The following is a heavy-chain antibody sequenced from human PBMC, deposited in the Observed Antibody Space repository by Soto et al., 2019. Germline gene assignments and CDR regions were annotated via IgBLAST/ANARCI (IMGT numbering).Heavy chain of an antibody. CDR3: VKTLQYSYGLPH. V-gene: IGHV1-69*02. Sequence: SVKVSCKASGGTFSSYTISWVRQAPGQGLEWMGRIIPILGIANYAQKFQGRFTISRDNSKNTLYLQMSSLRAEDTAVYYCVKTLQYSYGLPHWGQGTLVTVS. CDR2: IIPILGIA. J-gene: IGHJ4*02. D-gene: IGHD5-18*01. CDR1: GGTFSSYT.